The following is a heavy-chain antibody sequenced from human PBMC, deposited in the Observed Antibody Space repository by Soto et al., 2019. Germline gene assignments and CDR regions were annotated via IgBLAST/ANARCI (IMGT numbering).Heavy chain of an antibody. J-gene: IGHJ4*02. D-gene: IGHD5-12*01. CDR2: IRSKANNYAT. CDR3: SRSRVGYNPIDY. CDR1: GFTFSESA. V-gene: IGHV3-73*02. Sequence: EVQMVESGGGLVQPGGSLTLSCAASGFTFSESAIHWVRQASGKGLEWVGHIRSKANNYATAYAASVKGRFTISRDDSKNTASLQMSSLKTEDTAVYYCSRSRVGYNPIDYWGQGTLVTVSS.